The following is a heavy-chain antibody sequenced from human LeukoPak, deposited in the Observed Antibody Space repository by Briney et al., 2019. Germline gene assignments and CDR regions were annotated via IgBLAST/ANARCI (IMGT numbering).Heavy chain of an antibody. CDR3: ARGAPGY. CDR2: INHSGST. CDR1: GGSFSGYY. J-gene: IGHJ4*02. V-gene: IGHV4-34*01. Sequence: PSETLSLTCAVYGGSFSGYYWTWVRQPPGMGLEWIGEINHSGSTNYNPSLKSRVTISLDTSENQFSLKLSSVTAADTAVYYCARGAPGYWGQGTLVTVSS.